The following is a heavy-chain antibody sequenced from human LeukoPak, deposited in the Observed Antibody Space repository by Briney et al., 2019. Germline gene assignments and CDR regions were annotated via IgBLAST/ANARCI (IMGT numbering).Heavy chain of an antibody. D-gene: IGHD3-16*01. J-gene: IGHJ5*02. CDR2: IYTSGST. CDR3: ARDLWGLARLETDWFDP. CDR1: GGSISSYY. V-gene: IGHV4-4*07. Sequence: SETLSLTCTVSGGSISSYYWSWIRQPAGKGLEWIGRIYTSGSTNYNPSLKSRVTMSVDTSKNQFSLKLSSVTAADTAVYYCARDLWGLARLETDWFDPWGQGTLVTVSS.